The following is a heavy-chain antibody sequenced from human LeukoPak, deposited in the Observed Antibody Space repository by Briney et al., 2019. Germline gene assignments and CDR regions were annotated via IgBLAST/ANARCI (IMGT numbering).Heavy chain of an antibody. CDR3: ASPDLSSGWYIFNY. D-gene: IGHD6-19*01. CDR2: IKQDGSEK. J-gene: IGHJ4*02. Sequence: PGGSLRLSCAASGFTFSIYWMSWVRQAPGEGREWGANIKQDGSEKYYVDSVKGRFTISRDNAKNSLYLQMNSLRAEDTAVYYCASPDLSSGWYIFNYWGQGTLVTVSS. CDR1: GFTFSIYW. V-gene: IGHV3-7*01.